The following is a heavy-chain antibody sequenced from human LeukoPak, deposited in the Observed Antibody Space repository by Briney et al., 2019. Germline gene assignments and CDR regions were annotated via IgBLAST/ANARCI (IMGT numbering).Heavy chain of an antibody. V-gene: IGHV3-15*01. D-gene: IGHD5-18*01. Sequence: GGSLRLSCAASGFTFSNAWMSWVRQAPGKGLEWVGRIRSKTDGGTTDYAAAVKGRFTISRDNAKNSLYLQMNSLRAEDTAVYYCARVDTAMPWGQGTLVTVSS. CDR2: IRSKTDGGTT. CDR1: GFTFSNAW. CDR3: ARVDTAMP. J-gene: IGHJ4*02.